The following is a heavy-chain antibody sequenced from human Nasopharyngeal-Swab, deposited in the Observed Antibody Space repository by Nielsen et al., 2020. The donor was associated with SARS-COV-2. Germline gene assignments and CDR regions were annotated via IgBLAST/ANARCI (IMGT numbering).Heavy chain of an antibody. J-gene: IGHJ6*02. Sequence: SETLSLTCTVSGGSISSSSYYWGWIRQPPGKGLEWIGSIYYSGSTYYNPSRKSRVTISVDTSKNQFSLKLSSVTAADTAVYYCARTRVDTAMAFESPVYYYYGMDVWGQGTTVTVSS. V-gene: IGHV4-39*01. CDR1: GGSISSSSYY. CDR2: IYYSGST. D-gene: IGHD5-18*01. CDR3: ARTRVDTAMAFESPVYYYYGMDV.